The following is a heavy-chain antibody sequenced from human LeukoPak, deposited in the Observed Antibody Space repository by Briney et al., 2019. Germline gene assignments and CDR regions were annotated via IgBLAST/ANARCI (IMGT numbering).Heavy chain of an antibody. CDR3: LIYLDLWSGYRPVIEH. Sequence: PGGSLRLSCAASGFTFSNAWMSWFRQAPGKGLEWVGRIKSKTDGGTTDYAAPVKGRLTISSNDSNNTLYLQMNSLKTEVTGVFYCLIYLDLWSGYRPVIEHSGQGPLVTVSS. CDR2: IKSKTDGGTT. D-gene: IGHD3-3*01. J-gene: IGHJ1*01. CDR1: GFTFSNAW. V-gene: IGHV3-15*01.